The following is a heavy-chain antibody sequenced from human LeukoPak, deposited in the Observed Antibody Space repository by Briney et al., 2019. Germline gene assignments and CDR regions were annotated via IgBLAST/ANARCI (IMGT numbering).Heavy chain of an antibody. CDR3: ASPPYYYGSGISDWFDP. CDR1: GFTFSSYG. J-gene: IGHJ5*02. D-gene: IGHD3-10*01. V-gene: IGHV3-30*03. CDR2: ISYDGSNK. Sequence: GGSLRLSCAASGFTFSSYGMHWVRQAPGKGLEWVAVISYDGSNKYYADSVKGRFTISRDNSKNTLYLQMNSLRAGDTAVYYCASPPYYYGSGISDWFDPWGQGTLVTVSS.